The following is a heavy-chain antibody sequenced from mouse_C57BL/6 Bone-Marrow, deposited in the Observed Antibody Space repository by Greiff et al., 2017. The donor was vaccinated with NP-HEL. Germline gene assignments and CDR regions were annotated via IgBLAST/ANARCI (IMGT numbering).Heavy chain of an antibody. CDR1: GFSLTSYG. D-gene: IGHD1-1*01. J-gene: IGHJ3*01. CDR2: IWSGGST. CDR3: ARNELLRPGIAY. V-gene: IGHV2-2*01. Sequence: VQLQESGPGLVQPSQSLSITCTVSGFSLTSYGVHWVRQSPGKGLEWLGVIWSGGSTDSNAAFISRLSISKVNSKCQVFFKMNSLQADDTAIYYCARNELLRPGIAYWGQGTLVTVSA.